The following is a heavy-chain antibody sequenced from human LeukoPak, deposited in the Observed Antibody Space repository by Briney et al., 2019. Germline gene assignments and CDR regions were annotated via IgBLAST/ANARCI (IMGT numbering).Heavy chain of an antibody. CDR2: IYYSGST. CDR1: GGSISSSSYY. V-gene: IGHV4-39*07. D-gene: IGHD1-7*01. CDR3: ARDHEITGTTVYWFDP. Sequence: SETLSLTCTVSGGSISSSSYYWGWIRQPPGKGLEWIGSIYYSGSTYYNPSLKSRVTISVDTSKNQFSLKLSSVTAADTAVYYCARDHEITGTTVYWFDPWGQGTLVTVSS. J-gene: IGHJ5*02.